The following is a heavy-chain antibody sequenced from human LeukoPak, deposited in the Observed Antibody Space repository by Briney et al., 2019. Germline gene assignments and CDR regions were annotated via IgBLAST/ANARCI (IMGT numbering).Heavy chain of an antibody. CDR3: AKESTVTPGNVNWFDT. Sequence: GGSLRLSCAASGFTFSSYGMSWVRQAPGKGLEWVSTISGSGGSTYYADSVKGRFTISRDNSKNTLYLQMNRLRAEDTAVYYCAKESTVTPGNVNWFDTWGQGTLVTVSS. J-gene: IGHJ5*02. V-gene: IGHV3-23*01. CDR2: ISGSGGST. D-gene: IGHD4-17*01. CDR1: GFTFSSYG.